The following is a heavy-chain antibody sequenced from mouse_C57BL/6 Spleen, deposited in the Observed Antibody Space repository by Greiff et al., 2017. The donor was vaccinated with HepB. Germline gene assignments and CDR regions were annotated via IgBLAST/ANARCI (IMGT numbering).Heavy chain of an antibody. J-gene: IGHJ3*01. D-gene: IGHD2-3*01. CDR1: GYTFTDYN. Sequence: EVQLQQSGPELVKPGASVKMSCKASGYTFTDYNMHWVKQSHGKSLEWIGYINPNNGGTSYNQKFKGKATLTVNKSSSPAYMELRSLTSEDSAVYYCARGYDGYLWFAYWGQGTLVTVSA. CDR2: INPNNGGT. CDR3: ARGYDGYLWFAY. V-gene: IGHV1-22*01.